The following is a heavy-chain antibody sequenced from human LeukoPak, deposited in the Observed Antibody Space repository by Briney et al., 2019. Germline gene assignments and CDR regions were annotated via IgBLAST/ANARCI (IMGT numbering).Heavy chain of an antibody. Sequence: SETLSLTCTVSGYSISSGYYWSWIRQPPGKGLEWIGYSYYSGSSNYNPSLKGRVTISVDTSKNQFSLKLNSVTAADTAVYFCARGHSYYYYYMDVWGKGTTVTISS. CDR3: ARGHSYYYYYMDV. V-gene: IGHV4-61*01. J-gene: IGHJ6*03. CDR2: SYYSGSS. CDR1: GYSISSGYY.